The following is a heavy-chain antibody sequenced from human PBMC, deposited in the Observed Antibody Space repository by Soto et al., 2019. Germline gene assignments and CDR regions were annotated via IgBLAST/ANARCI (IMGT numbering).Heavy chain of an antibody. V-gene: IGHV4-31*03. J-gene: IGHJ4*02. D-gene: IGHD6-19*01. Sequence: SETLSLTCTVSGGSISSGAYYWTWIRQHPGKGLEWIGYIFYSGSTYYNPSLKSRLSISVDTSKNHFSLKLSSVTAADTAVYFCARDSRGWNYFDYWGQGTLVTVSS. CDR1: GGSISSGAYY. CDR3: ARDSRGWNYFDY. CDR2: IFYSGST.